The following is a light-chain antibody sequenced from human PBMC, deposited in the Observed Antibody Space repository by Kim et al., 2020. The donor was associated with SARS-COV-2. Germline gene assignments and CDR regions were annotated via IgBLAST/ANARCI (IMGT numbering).Light chain of an antibody. CDR2: DAS. J-gene: IGKJ4*01. Sequence: EVVLTQSPATLSLSPGERATLSCRASQSVSSYLAWYQQKPGQAPRLLIYDASNRATGIPARFTGSGSGTDFSLSISSLEPEDFAVCYCQQRNNWPLTFGGGTKVDIK. V-gene: IGKV3-11*01. CDR1: QSVSSY. CDR3: QQRNNWPLT.